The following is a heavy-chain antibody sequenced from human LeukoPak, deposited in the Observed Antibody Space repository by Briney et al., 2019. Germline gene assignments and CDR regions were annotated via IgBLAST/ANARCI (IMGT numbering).Heavy chain of an antibody. J-gene: IGHJ5*02. Sequence: PGGSLRLSCAASGFTFSSYWMSCVRQAPGKGLEGLANIKQDGSEKYYVDSVKGRFTISRDNAKNSLYLQMKSLRAEDTAVYYCAVRPHIGFDWLHISGNWFDPWGQGTLVTVSS. CDR1: GFTFSSYW. D-gene: IGHD3-9*01. V-gene: IGHV3-7*03. CDR3: AVRPHIGFDWLHISGNWFDP. CDR2: IKQDGSEK.